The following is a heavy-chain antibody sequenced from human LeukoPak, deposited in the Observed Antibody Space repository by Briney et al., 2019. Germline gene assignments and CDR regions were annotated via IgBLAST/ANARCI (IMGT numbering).Heavy chain of an antibody. J-gene: IGHJ4*02. D-gene: IGHD6-19*01. Sequence: GGSMRRSCGACGLSCVRDAMRGVGQAPGKGLEWVSSVSTDGDTYYTDSVKGRFTISRDGSTNTLFLQMISLRAGDTALYYCARSRSGSVASTSDYWGQGTPVIVSS. CDR1: GLSCVRDA. CDR2: VSTDGDT. V-gene: IGHV3-23*01. CDR3: ARSRSGSVASTSDY.